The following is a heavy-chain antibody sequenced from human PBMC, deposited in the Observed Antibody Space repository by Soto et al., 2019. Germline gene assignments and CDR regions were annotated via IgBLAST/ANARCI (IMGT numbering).Heavy chain of an antibody. CDR2: LYYSGST. V-gene: IGHV4-39*01. J-gene: IGHJ5*02. CDR3: ATSNWFDP. Sequence: QLQLQESGPGLVEPSETLSLTCTVSGGSISSSGYYWGWIRQPPGKGLEWIGTLYYSGSTYYNPSLTSRVSISVDTSKNQFSLTLSSVTAADPAVYYCATSNWFDPWGQGTLVTVSS. CDR1: GGSISSSGYY.